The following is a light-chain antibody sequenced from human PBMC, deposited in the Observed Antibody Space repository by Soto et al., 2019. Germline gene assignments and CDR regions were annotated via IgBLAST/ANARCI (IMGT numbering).Light chain of an antibody. V-gene: IGKV1-9*01. Sequence: IHLTQAPSSLSASVLYRVSITCLASQGISSHLAWYQQKPGKAPKLLIYAASTLQTGVPSRFSGGGSGTDFTLTLSSLQPEDFATYYCQQYYSYLDWTFGQGTKVDIK. CDR2: AAS. J-gene: IGKJ1*01. CDR1: QGISSH. CDR3: QQYYSYLDWT.